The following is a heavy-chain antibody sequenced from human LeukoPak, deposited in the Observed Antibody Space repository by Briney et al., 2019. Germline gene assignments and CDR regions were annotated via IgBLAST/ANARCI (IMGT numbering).Heavy chain of an antibody. CDR2: IYPSGST. CDR1: GGSISSSSYY. D-gene: IGHD2-21*01. V-gene: IGHV4-61*09. J-gene: IGHJ4*02. CDR3: ARIPGDY. Sequence: ASETLSLTCTVSGGSISSSSYYWSWIRQPAGKGLEWIGHIYPSGSTNYNPSLKSRVTISLDTSKNQFSLRLTSVTAADTAVYYCARIPGDYWGQGTLVTVSS.